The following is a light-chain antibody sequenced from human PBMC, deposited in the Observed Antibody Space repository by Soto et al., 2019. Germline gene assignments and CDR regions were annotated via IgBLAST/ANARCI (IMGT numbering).Light chain of an antibody. CDR2: SNS. J-gene: IGLJ1*01. Sequence: QSVLTQPPSASGTPGQRVTISCSGSSSNIGSNYVYWYQQLPGTAPKLLIYSNSNRPSGVPDRFSGSKSGTSASLAITGLQAEDEADYYCQSYDSSLSGSYVFGTGTKVTVL. CDR3: QSYDSSLSGSYV. CDR1: SSNIGSNY. V-gene: IGLV1-40*01.